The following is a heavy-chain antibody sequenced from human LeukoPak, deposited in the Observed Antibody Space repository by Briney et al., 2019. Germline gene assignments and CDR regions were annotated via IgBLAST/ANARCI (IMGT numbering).Heavy chain of an antibody. Sequence: GGSLRLSCAASGLPFSNYGMHWVRQAPGKGLEWVAVIWYDGSNKNYADSVKGRFTISRDNSKNTLYLQMDSLRAEDTAVYHCVRSRGPDRYCSGGICYLPDGNYDYWGQGSLVTVSS. CDR3: VRSRGPDRYCSGGICYLPDGNYDY. CDR1: GLPFSNYG. J-gene: IGHJ4*02. CDR2: IWYDGSNK. D-gene: IGHD2-15*01. V-gene: IGHV3-33*01.